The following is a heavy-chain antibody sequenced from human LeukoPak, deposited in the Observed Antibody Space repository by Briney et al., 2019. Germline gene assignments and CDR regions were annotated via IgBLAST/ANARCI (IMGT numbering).Heavy chain of an antibody. V-gene: IGHV4-34*01. J-gene: IGHJ1*01. CDR3: ARARYCSSTSCQRLAEYFQH. Sequence: STNYNPSLKSRVTISVDTSKNQFSLKLSSVTAADTAVYYCARARYCSSTSCQRLAEYFQHWGQGTLVTVSS. D-gene: IGHD2-2*01. CDR2: ST.